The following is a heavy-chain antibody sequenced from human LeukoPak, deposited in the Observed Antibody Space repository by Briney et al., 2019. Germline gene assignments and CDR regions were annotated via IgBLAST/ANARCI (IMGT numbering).Heavy chain of an antibody. Sequence: GASVKVSCKASGYTFTSYYMHWVRQAPGQGLGWMGWINPSSGGTNYAQKFQGRVTMTRDTSISTAYMELSRLRSDDTAVYYCARDSYDSSGYYDSWGQGTLVTVSS. CDR2: INPSSGGT. CDR3: ARDSYDSSGYYDS. J-gene: IGHJ4*02. CDR1: GYTFTSYY. D-gene: IGHD3-22*01. V-gene: IGHV1-2*02.